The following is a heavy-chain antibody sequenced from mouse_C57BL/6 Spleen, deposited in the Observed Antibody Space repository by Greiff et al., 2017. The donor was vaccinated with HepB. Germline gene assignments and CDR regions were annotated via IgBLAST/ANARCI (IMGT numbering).Heavy chain of an antibody. V-gene: IGHV5-6*01. CDR2: ISSGGSYT. J-gene: IGHJ3*01. Sequence: EVKLVESGGDLVKPGGSLKLSCAASGFTFSSYGMSWVRQTPDKRLEWVATISSGGSYTYYPDSVKGRFTISRDNAKNTLYLQMSSLKSEDTAMYYCARHFITTVVESGGFAYWGQGTLVTVSA. D-gene: IGHD1-1*01. CDR1: GFTFSSYG. CDR3: ARHFITTVVESGGFAY.